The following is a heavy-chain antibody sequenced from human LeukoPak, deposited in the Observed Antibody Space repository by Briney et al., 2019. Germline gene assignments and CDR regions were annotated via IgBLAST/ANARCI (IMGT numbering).Heavy chain of an antibody. CDR3: ARVSYGSGSYLDY. D-gene: IGHD3-10*01. CDR1: GFTVSSNY. J-gene: IGHJ4*02. V-gene: IGHV3-53*01. CDR2: IYSGGST. Sequence: GGSLRLSCAASGFTVSSNYMSWVRQAPGKGLEWVSVIYSGGSTYYADSVKGRFTISRDNSKNTLYLQMNSLRAEDTAVYYCARVSYGSGSYLDYWGQGTLATVSS.